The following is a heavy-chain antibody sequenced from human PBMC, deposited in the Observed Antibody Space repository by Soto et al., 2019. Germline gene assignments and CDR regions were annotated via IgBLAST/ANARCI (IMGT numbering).Heavy chain of an antibody. CDR1: GGSFSGYY. CDR3: AALTKNGSSWKYYYYYGMDV. V-gene: IGHV4-34*01. CDR2: INHSGST. Sequence: SETLSLTCAVYGGSFSGYYWSWIRQPPGKGLEWIGEINHSGSTNYNPSLKSRVTISVDTSKNQFSLKLSSVTAADTAVYYCAALTKNGSSWKYYYYYGMDVWGQGTTVTVSS. J-gene: IGHJ6*02. D-gene: IGHD6-13*01.